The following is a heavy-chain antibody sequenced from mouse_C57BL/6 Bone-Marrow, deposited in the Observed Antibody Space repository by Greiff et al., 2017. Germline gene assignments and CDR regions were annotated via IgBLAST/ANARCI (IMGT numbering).Heavy chain of an antibody. V-gene: IGHV1-55*01. CDR2: IYPGSGST. D-gene: IGHD2-5*01. Sequence: QVQLQQPGAELVKPGASVKLSCKASGYTFTSYWITWVKQRPGQGLEWIGDIYPGSGSTNYNEKFKSKATVTVDTSSSTAYMQLSSLTSEDSAVYYCAREGAYYSNIDYWGGGTTLAVSS. J-gene: IGHJ2*01. CDR3: AREGAYYSNIDY. CDR1: GYTFTSYW.